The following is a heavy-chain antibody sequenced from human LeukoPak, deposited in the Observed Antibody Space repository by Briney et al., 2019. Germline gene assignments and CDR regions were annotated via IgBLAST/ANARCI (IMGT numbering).Heavy chain of an antibody. Sequence: GGSLRLSCAVSGFTVSSNYMSWVRQAPGKGLEWVSDIYSGGSTYYADSVKGRFSISRDKSKNTLYLQMNSLRAEDTAVYYCAKEHSGSYPDPDRENWFDPWGQGTLVTVSS. CDR1: GFTVSSNY. CDR3: AKEHSGSYPDPDRENWFDP. J-gene: IGHJ5*02. V-gene: IGHV3-66*01. CDR2: IYSGGST. D-gene: IGHD3-10*01.